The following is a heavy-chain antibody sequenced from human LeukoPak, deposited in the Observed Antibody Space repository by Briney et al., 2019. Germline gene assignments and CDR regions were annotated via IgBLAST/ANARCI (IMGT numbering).Heavy chain of an antibody. Sequence: GGSLRLSCAASGFTFTTHWMSWVRQAPGKGLEWVAFIRYDGSNKYYADSVKGRFTISRDNSKNTLYLQMNSLRAEDTAVYYCARDPDYGDNWGLGTLVIVSS. D-gene: IGHD4/OR15-4a*01. V-gene: IGHV3-30*02. CDR1: GFTFTTHW. CDR2: IRYDGSNK. J-gene: IGHJ4*02. CDR3: ARDPDYGDN.